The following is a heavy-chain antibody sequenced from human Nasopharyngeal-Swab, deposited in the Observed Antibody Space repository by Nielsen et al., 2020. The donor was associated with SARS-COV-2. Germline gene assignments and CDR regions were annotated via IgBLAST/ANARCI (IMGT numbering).Heavy chain of an antibody. J-gene: IGHJ4*02. CDR3: AREGTTYYYDSSGYYSEYYFDY. D-gene: IGHD3-22*01. V-gene: IGHV1-2*02. CDR2: INPNSGGT. CDR1: GYTFTGYY. Sequence: ASVKVSCKASGYTFTGYYMHWVRQAPGQGLEWMGWINPNSGGTNYAQKFQGRVTMTRDTSISTAYMELSRLRSDDTAVYYCAREGTTYYYDSSGYYSEYYFDYWGQGTLVTVSS.